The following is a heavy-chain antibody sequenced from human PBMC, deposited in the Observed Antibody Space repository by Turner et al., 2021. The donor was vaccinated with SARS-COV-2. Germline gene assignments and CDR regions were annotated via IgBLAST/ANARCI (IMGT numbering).Heavy chain of an antibody. Sequence: QVQLVQSGAEVKKPGATVEVSCKACGYTFTSYGISWVRQAPVQWLEWMVWISADNGNTNYAQKHQGRFTITTDTSTSTAYMELRSLRSDDTAVYYCARLTGTKVRAVIIAPIYYMDVWGKGTTVTVSS. CDR3: ARLTGTKVRAVIIAPIYYMDV. CDR2: ISADNGNT. D-gene: IGHD3-10*01. J-gene: IGHJ6*03. CDR1: GYTFTSYG. V-gene: IGHV1-18*04.